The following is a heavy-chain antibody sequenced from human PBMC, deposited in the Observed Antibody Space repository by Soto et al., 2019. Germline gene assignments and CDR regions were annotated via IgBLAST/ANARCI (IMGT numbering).Heavy chain of an antibody. D-gene: IGHD6-13*01. CDR1: GFTFSSYS. V-gene: IGHV3-48*01. J-gene: IGHJ5*02. CDR3: ARHPERIAEIGWFDP. CDR2: ISSSSSTI. Sequence: GVSLRLSCAASGFTFSSYSMNWVRQAPGKGLEWVSYISSSSSTIYYADSVKGRFTISRDNAKNSLYLQMNSLRAEDTAVYYCARHPERIAEIGWFDPWGQGPLVTVSP.